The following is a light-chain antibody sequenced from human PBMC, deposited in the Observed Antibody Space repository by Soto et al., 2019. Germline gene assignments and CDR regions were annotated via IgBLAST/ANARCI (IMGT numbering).Light chain of an antibody. CDR1: SGHSSYA. V-gene: IGLV4-69*01. J-gene: IGLJ3*02. Sequence: QSVLTQSPSASASLGASVKLTCTRSSGHSSYAIAWHQQQPEKGPRYLMKLNSDGSHRKGDGIPDRFSSSSSGAERYLTIPSLQAEDEADYYCQIWVTGILVFGGGTQLTVL. CDR3: QIWVTGILV. CDR2: LNSDGSH.